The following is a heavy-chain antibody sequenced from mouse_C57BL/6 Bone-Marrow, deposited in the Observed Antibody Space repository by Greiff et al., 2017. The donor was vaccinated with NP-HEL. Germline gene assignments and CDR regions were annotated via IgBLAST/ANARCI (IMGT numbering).Heavy chain of an antibody. Sequence: VKLQESGAELARPGASVKLSCKASGYTFTSYGISWVKQRTGQGLEWIGEIYPRSGNTYYNEKFKGKATLTADKSSSTAYMELRSLTSEDSAVYFCSVREGAYYFDYWGQGTTLTVSS. CDR3: SVREGAYYFDY. V-gene: IGHV1-81*01. CDR2: IYPRSGNT. J-gene: IGHJ2*01. CDR1: GYTFTSYG.